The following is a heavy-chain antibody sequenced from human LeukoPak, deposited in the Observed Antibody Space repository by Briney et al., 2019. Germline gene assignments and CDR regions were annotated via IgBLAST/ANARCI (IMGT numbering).Heavy chain of an antibody. CDR2: ISHSGST. V-gene: IGHV4-38-2*02. CDR3: ARVTSRLGWFDP. CDR1: GYSISSGYY. D-gene: IGHD1-14*01. Sequence: SETLSLTCTVSGYSISSGYYWGWIRQPPGKGLEWIGIISHSGSTYYKPSLKSRVTISVDTSKNQFSLKLRSVTAADTAVYYCARVTSRLGWFDPWGQGTLVTVSS. J-gene: IGHJ5*02.